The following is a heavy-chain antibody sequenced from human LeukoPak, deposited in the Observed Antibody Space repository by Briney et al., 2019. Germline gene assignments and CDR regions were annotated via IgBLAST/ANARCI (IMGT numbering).Heavy chain of an antibody. CDR2: ISSTSTFI. J-gene: IGHJ4*02. CDR3: ARDYYDYVWGSYRYFDY. Sequence: GGSLRLSCAASGFTFINYSMNWVRQAPGKGLEWVPSISSTSTFIYYTDSLKGRFTISRDNAKNSLYLQMNSLRAEDTAVYYCARDYYDYVWGSYRYFDYWGQGTLVTVSS. D-gene: IGHD3-16*02. CDR1: GFTFINYS. V-gene: IGHV3-21*01.